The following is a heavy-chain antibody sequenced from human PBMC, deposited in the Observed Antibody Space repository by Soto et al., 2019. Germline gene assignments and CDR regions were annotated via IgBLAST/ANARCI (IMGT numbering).Heavy chain of an antibody. D-gene: IGHD6-19*01. Sequence: GGSLRLSCAASGFTFSSYAMTWVRQAPGKGLEWVSAISGSGTTAYYADSVKGRFIFSRDNPKNTMYLQMNSLRAEDTAVYFCAKTTDGWFSAFEIWGQGTVVTVSS. CDR3: AKTTDGWFSAFEI. CDR1: GFTFSSYA. CDR2: ISGSGTTA. J-gene: IGHJ3*02. V-gene: IGHV3-23*01.